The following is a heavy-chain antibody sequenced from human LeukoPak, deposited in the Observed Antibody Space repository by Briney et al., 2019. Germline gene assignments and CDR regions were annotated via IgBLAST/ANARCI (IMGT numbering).Heavy chain of an antibody. CDR2: ISYDGSNK. Sequence: GGSLRLSCAASGFTFSSYAMHWVRQAPGEGLEWVAVISYDGSNKYYADSVKGRFTISRDNSKSTLYLQMNSLRGEDTAAYYCAKDAVRGSGRINWFDAWGQGTLVTVSS. J-gene: IGHJ5*02. V-gene: IGHV3-30-3*01. D-gene: IGHD3-10*01. CDR1: GFTFSSYA. CDR3: AKDAVRGSGRINWFDA.